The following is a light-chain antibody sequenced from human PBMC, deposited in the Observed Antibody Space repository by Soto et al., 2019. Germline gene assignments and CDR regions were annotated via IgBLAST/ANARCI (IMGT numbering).Light chain of an antibody. CDR3: QQSYNLPRT. V-gene: IGKV1-39*01. CDR2: AAS. CDR1: QSISNY. J-gene: IGKJ1*01. Sequence: DIQMTQSQSSPSASVGDRVTITCRASQSISNYLNWYQQKPGKAPKLLIYAASSLQSGVPSRFSGSGSGTDFTLTISSLQPEDFATYYCQQSYNLPRTVGQGTKVDNK.